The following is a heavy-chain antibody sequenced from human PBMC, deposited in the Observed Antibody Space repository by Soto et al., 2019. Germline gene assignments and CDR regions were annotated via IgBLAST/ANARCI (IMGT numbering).Heavy chain of an antibody. CDR2: IYYSGST. D-gene: IGHD3-16*01. J-gene: IGHJ3*02. CDR1: GGSISKSNYY. CDR3: ASPTLGAFDI. V-gene: IGHV4-39*01. Sequence: QLRLQESGPGLVKPSETLSLTCTVSGGSISKSNYYWGWIRQPPGNRLEWIGSIYYSGSTSYNSSLKSRVTISVDTSKNQFSLRLSSVTAADTAVYYCASPTLGAFDIWGQGTKVTVSS.